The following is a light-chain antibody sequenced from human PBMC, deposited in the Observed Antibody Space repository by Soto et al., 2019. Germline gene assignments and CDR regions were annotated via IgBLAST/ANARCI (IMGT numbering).Light chain of an antibody. J-gene: IGKJ1*01. CDR3: QHYNGFSWT. Sequence: DIQLPQSPSFLSASVGDRVTMTCRASQGISTYLAWYQQKPGKAPKLLIYAASTLQTGVPSRFSGSGSGTEFTLTISSLQPDDFATYYCQHYNGFSWTFGQGTKVDIK. CDR1: QGISTY. CDR2: AAS. V-gene: IGKV1-9*01.